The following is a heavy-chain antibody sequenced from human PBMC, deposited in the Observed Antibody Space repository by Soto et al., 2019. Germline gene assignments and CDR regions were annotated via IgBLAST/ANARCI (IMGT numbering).Heavy chain of an antibody. J-gene: IGHJ6*03. Sequence: QVQLQESGPGLVKPSQTLSLTCVVSGGSISNGGYYWSWIRQHPGKGLEWIGAIYFSGSTYYNPSLKSRVTISVATPKNQFSLKLSSVTAADTAVYYCARDSYSQQPNHRWGGGYMDVWGKGTTVTVSS. CDR2: IYFSGST. V-gene: IGHV4-31*11. D-gene: IGHD6-13*01. CDR1: GGSISNGGYY. CDR3: ARDSYSQQPNHRWGGGYMDV.